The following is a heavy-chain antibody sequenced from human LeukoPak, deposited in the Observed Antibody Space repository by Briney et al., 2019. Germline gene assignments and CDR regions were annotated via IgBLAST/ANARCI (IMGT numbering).Heavy chain of an antibody. J-gene: IGHJ6*02. CDR1: GFSFKDYG. D-gene: IGHD1-26*01. V-gene: IGHV3-9*01. Sequence: GGSLRLSCAATGFSFKDYGMHWVRQPPGKGLEWVSAINWNGGGTDYADSVKGRFTISRGNAKNSLYLQLSSLRPEDTALYYCAKHLTATNTYIFFGLDVWGQGTSVTVSS. CDR3: AKHLTATNTYIFFGLDV. CDR2: INWNGGGT.